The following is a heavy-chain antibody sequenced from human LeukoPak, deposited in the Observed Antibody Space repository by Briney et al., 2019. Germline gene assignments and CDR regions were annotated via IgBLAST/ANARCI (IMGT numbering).Heavy chain of an antibody. CDR1: GFTFSSYW. CDR2: IKPGGGEK. D-gene: IGHD3-10*01. CDR3: VRGSSGTAVRGISWAWFDP. Sequence: GGSLTLSCAASGFTFSSYWMTWVRQAPGTGLQWVANIKPGGGEKYYVDSVKGRFTISRDNAKNSLYLEMNSLRPEDTAVYYCVRGSSGTAVRGISWAWFDPWGQGTLVTVSS. J-gene: IGHJ5*02. V-gene: IGHV3-7*05.